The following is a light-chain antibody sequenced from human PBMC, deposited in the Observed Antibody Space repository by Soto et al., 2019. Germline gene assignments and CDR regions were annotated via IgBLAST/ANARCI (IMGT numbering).Light chain of an antibody. CDR2: DAN. J-gene: IGKJ2*01. CDR3: QQPYRSPHT. Sequence: SPDALASTSRERATLSCRASQSVSSYLAWYQQKPGQAPGLLIYDANAIDSGIPARFSGSGSGTDFTLPISSLQPEDFATYYCQQPYRSPHTFGQGTKVDI. CDR1: QSVSSY. V-gene: IGKV3-11*01.